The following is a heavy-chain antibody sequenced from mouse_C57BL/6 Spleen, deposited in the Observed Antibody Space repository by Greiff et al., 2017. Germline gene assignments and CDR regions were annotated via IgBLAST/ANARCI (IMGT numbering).Heavy chain of an antibody. Sequence: DVKLVESGAELVKPGASVKLSCTASGFNIKDYYMHWVKQRTEQGLEWIGRIDPEDGETKYAPKFQGKATITADTSSNTAYLQLSSLTAEDTAVYYWARGYSNYAWFAYWGQGTLVTVSA. CDR3: ARGYSNYAWFAY. CDR2: IDPEDGET. CDR1: GFNIKDYY. V-gene: IGHV14-2*01. J-gene: IGHJ3*01. D-gene: IGHD2-5*01.